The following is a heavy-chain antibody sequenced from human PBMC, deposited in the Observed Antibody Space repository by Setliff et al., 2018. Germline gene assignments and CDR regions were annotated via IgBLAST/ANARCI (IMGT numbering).Heavy chain of an antibody. CDR2: MNPNSGNT. J-gene: IGHJ3*02. CDR3: AREYYYDSRGAFDI. V-gene: IGHV1-8*02. Sequence: VTVSCKASGYTFTSYDINWVRQATGQGLEWMGWMNPNSGNTGYAQKFQGRVTMIRNTSISTAYMELSSLRSEDTAVYYCAREYYYDSRGAFDIWGQGTMVTVSS. CDR1: GYTFTSYD. D-gene: IGHD3-22*01.